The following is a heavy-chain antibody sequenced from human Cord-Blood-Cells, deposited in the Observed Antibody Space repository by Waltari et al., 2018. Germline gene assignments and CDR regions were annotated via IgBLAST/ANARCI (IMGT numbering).Heavy chain of an antibody. Sequence: QVQLVQSGAEVKKPGASVKVSCKASGYTFTGYYMHWVRQAPGQGLEWMGWINPNSGGTNYAQKFQGRVTMTRDTSIHTAYMELSRLSSDDTAVYYCGRDAPPPYGSGSYPDYWGQGTLVTVSS. J-gene: IGHJ4*02. V-gene: IGHV1-2*02. CDR2: INPNSGGT. D-gene: IGHD3-10*01. CDR1: GYTFTGYY. CDR3: GRDAPPPYGSGSYPDY.